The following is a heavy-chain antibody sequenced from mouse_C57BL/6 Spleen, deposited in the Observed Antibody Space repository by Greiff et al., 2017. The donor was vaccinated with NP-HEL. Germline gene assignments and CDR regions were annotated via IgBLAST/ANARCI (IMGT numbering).Heavy chain of an antibody. CDR1: GYAFSSYW. D-gene: IGHD1-1*01. Sequence: QVQLQQSGAELVKPGASVKISCKASGYAFSSYWMNWVKQRPGKGLEWIGQIYPGDGDTNYNGKFKGKATLTADKSSSTAYMQLSSLTSEDSAVYFCARSLYYGSSPGLYFDYWGQGTTLTVSS. CDR2: IYPGDGDT. CDR3: ARSLYYGSSPGLYFDY. V-gene: IGHV1-80*01. J-gene: IGHJ2*01.